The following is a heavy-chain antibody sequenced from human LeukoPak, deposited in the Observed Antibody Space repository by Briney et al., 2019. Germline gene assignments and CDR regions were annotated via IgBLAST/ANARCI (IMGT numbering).Heavy chain of an antibody. CDR1: GFTFSSYA. Sequence: GGSLRLSCAASGFTFSSYAMSWVRQAPGKGLEWVSAISGSGGSTYYADSVKGRFTISRGNAKNSLYLQMNSLRAEDTAVYYCARGGDFWSGYSTIHFDYWGQGTLVTVSS. J-gene: IGHJ4*02. CDR3: ARGGDFWSGYSTIHFDY. D-gene: IGHD3-3*01. CDR2: ISGSGGST. V-gene: IGHV3-23*01.